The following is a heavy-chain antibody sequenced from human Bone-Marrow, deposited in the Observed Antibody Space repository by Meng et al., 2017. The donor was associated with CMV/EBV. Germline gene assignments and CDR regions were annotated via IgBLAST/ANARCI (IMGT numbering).Heavy chain of an antibody. J-gene: IGHJ4*02. CDR3: ARDRRGGSITIFGVAFDY. CDR1: GGTFSSYA. V-gene: IGHV3-21*01. CDR2: ISSSSSYI. Sequence: SCKASGGTFSSYAISWVRQAPGKGLEWVSSISSSSSYIYYADSVKGRFTISRDNTKNSLYLQMNSLRAEDTAVYYCARDRRGGSITIFGVAFDYWGQGTLVTVSS. D-gene: IGHD3-3*01.